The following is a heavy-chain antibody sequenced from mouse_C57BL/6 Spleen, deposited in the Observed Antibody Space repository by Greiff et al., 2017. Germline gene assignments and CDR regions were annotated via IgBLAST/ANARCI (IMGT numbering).Heavy chain of an antibody. J-gene: IGHJ1*03. V-gene: IGHV5-17*01. CDR2: ISSGSSTI. CDR3: ARTSTMITDFDV. Sequence: EVKLVESGGGLVTPGGSLKLSCAASGFTFSDYGMHWVRQAPEKGLEWVAYISSGSSTIYYADTVTGRFTISSDNATNTLFLQITSLRYEDTAVYYCARTSTMITDFDVWGTGTTVTVSS. CDR1: GFTFSDYG. D-gene: IGHD2-4*01.